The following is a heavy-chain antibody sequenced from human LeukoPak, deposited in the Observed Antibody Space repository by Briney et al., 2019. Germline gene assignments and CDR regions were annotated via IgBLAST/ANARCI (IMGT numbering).Heavy chain of an antibody. CDR2: IKGDGSST. CDR1: GFTFSSYW. D-gene: IGHD5-18*01. V-gene: IGHV3-74*01. CDR3: GRDGYSFGHDFDY. J-gene: IGHJ4*02. Sequence: AGGSLRLSCAASGFTFSSYWMHWVRHTPGKGLVWVSRIKGDGSSTSYADSVKGRFTISRDNAKNTLYLQMNSLRAEDTAVYYCGRDGYSFGHDFDYWGQGTLVTVSS.